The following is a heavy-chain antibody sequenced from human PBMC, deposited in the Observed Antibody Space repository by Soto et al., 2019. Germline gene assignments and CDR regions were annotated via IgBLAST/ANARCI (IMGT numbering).Heavy chain of an antibody. D-gene: IGHD6-19*01. V-gene: IGHV3-23*01. Sequence: GGSLKLASASSGFTLRSYVMSWSRKAPGKGLEWASAISGSGGSTYYADSVKGRFTISRDNSKNTLYLQMNSLRAEDTAVYYCAKDWAGTAVADGDAFDIWGQGTMVTV. CDR3: AKDWAGTAVADGDAFDI. CDR1: GFTLRSYV. CDR2: ISGSGGST. J-gene: IGHJ3*02.